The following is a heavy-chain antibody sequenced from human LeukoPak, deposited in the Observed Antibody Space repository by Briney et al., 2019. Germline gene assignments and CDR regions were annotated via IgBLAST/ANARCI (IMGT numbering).Heavy chain of an antibody. CDR3: ASSGSYKFSWFDP. CDR1: GFSISSYY. CDR2: IYTSGST. Sequence: SETLSLTCTVSGFSISSYYWSWIRQPAGKGLEWIGRIYTSGSTNYNPSLKSRVTMSVHTSKNQFSLKLSSVTAADTAVYYCASSGSYKFSWFDPWGQGTLVTVSS. D-gene: IGHD3-10*01. V-gene: IGHV4-4*07. J-gene: IGHJ5*02.